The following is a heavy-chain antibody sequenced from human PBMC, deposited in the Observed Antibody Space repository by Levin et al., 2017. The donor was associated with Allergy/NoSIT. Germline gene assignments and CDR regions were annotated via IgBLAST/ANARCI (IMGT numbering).Heavy chain of an antibody. CDR3: AREDIVVVPAAYSAQTSGAFDI. D-gene: IGHD2-2*01. CDR2: IYTSGST. J-gene: IGHJ3*02. CDR1: GGYMSSHY. Sequence: SQTLSLTCTVSGGYMSSHYWSCLRPPAGRGLEWFGRIYTSGSTNYNPSLKSRDTMSVDTSKNQFSLKLSSVTAADTAVYYCAREDIVVVPAAYSAQTSGAFDIWGQGTMVTVSS. V-gene: IGHV4-4*07.